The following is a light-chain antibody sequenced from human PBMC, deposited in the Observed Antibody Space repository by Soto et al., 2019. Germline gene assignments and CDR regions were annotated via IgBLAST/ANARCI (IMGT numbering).Light chain of an antibody. CDR2: DVS. CDR1: SSDVGDYNY. J-gene: IGLJ2*01. Sequence: QSALTQPASVSGSPGQSITISCTGTSSDVGDYNYVSWYQQHPGKAPKLMIYDVSNRPSGVSNRFSGSKSSNTASLTISGLQAEDEADYYCSSYTSGNTRVFGGGTKLTVL. CDR3: SSYTSGNTRV. V-gene: IGLV2-14*01.